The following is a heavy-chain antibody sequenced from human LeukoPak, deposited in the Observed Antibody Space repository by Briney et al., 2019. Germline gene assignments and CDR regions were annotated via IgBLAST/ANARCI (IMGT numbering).Heavy chain of an antibody. D-gene: IGHD1-20*01. Sequence: SETLSLTCAVYGGSFSGYYWSWIRQPPGKGLEWIGEINHSGSTNYNPSLKSRVTISVDTSKNQFSLKLSSVTAADTAVYYCASTNWNYFYYWGQGTLVTVSS. V-gene: IGHV4-34*01. CDR2: INHSGST. CDR3: ASTNWNYFYY. J-gene: IGHJ4*02. CDR1: GGSFSGYY.